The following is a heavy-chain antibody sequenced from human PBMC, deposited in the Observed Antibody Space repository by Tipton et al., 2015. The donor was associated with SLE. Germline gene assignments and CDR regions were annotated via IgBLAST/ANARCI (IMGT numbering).Heavy chain of an antibody. CDR3: ARDDYCGNSGHFGY. Sequence: TLSLTCTVSGGSISRYYWSWIRQPAGKGLEWIGRIYTSGSTNYNPSLKSRVPISVDTSQNQFSLKLSSVTAADTAVYYCARDDYCGNSGHFGYWGQGTLVTVSS. V-gene: IGHV4-4*07. D-gene: IGHD4-23*01. CDR2: IYTSGST. CDR1: GGSISRYY. J-gene: IGHJ4*02.